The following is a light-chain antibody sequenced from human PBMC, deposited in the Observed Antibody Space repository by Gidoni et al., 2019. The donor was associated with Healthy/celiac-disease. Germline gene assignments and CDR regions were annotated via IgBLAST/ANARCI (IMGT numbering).Light chain of an antibody. V-gene: IGLV1-40*01. CDR1: SSNIGAGYD. CDR2: VNS. J-gene: IGLJ3*02. Sequence: QSVLTQPPSVSRAPGQRVTISCTGSSSNIGAGYDVHWYQHLPGTAPKLLIYVNSNRPSGVPDRFSGSKSGTSASLAITGLRAEDEADYYCQSYDSSLSGWVFGGGTKLTVL. CDR3: QSYDSSLSGWV.